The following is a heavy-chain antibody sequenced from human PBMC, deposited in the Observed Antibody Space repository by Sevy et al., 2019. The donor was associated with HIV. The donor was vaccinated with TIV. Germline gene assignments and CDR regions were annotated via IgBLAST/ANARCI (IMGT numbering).Heavy chain of an antibody. CDR3: ARVGLARYFFDS. CDR1: GGSISSYY. V-gene: IGHV4-59*13. CDR2: IYSSGST. Sequence: ETLSLTCTVSGGSISSYYWSWIRQPPGKGLEWVGYIYSSGSTNYNPSLKSRVTISVDTSKNQFSLKLSSVTAADTAVYYCARVGLARYFFDSWGQRNLVTVSS. J-gene: IGHJ4*02.